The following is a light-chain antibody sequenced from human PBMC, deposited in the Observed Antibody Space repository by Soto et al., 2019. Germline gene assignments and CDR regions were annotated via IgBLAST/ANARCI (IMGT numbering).Light chain of an antibody. CDR1: QSISSW. V-gene: IGKV1-5*01. CDR2: DAS. CDR3: QQSHSVPLT. J-gene: IGKJ4*01. Sequence: DIQMTQSPSTLSASVGDRVTITCRASQSISSWLAWYQQKPGKAPNLLIYDASSLESGVPSRFSGSGSGTEFTLTISSLQPDDFATYFCQQSHSVPLTFGGGTKVEI.